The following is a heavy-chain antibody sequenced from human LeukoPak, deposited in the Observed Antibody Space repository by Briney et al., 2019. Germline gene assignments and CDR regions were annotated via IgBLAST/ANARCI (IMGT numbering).Heavy chain of an antibody. Sequence: PGGSHRLSCAASGFTVSRNYMSWVRQAPGKGLEWVSVIYSGGRTYYADSVKGRFTISRDNSKNTLYLQMNSLRAEETAVYYCARAGPSSSWHQFDYWGQGTLVTVSS. CDR1: GFTVSRNY. CDR3: ARAGPSSSWHQFDY. CDR2: IYSGGRT. J-gene: IGHJ4*02. V-gene: IGHV3-66*01. D-gene: IGHD6-13*01.